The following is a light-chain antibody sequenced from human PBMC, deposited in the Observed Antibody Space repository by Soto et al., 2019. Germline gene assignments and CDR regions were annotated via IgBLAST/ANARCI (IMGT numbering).Light chain of an antibody. Sequence: DIQMTQSPSTLSASVGDRVTITCRASQSINNWLAWYQQKPGKAPNLLIYDVSSLGSGVPSRFSGRGSGTHFILTINNLQPEDFATYYCQQFNSLFGQGTRLEIK. CDR3: QQFNSL. J-gene: IGKJ5*01. V-gene: IGKV1-5*01. CDR2: DVS. CDR1: QSINNW.